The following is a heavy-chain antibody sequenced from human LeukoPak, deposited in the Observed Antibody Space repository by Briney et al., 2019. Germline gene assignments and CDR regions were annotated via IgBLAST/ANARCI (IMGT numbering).Heavy chain of an antibody. CDR1: GGSISSGSYY. D-gene: IGHD3-9*01. CDR3: ARDRSDILTGYLEPHFDY. J-gene: IGHJ4*02. V-gene: IGHV4-39*07. Sequence: PSETLSLTGTVSGGSISSGSYYWGWIRQPPGKGLEWIGNIYYSGSTYYNPSLKSRVTISVDTSKNQFSLKLSSVTAADTAVYYCARDRSDILTGYLEPHFDYWGQGTLVTVSS. CDR2: IYYSGST.